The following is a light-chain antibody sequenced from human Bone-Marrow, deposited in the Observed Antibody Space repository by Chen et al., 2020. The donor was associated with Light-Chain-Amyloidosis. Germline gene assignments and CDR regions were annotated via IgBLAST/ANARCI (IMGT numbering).Light chain of an antibody. J-gene: IGLJ2*01. V-gene: IGLV2-14*01. CDR3: SSYTSIGKVV. CDR1: TSDVGGYNY. Sequence: HSVLTQPASVSGSPGQSITISCTGTTSDVGGYNYVSWYQQYPGKAPKLMISEVSYRPSGVSNRFSGAKSGNTASLTISGLQAEDEADYYCSSYTSIGKVVFGGGTTVTVL. CDR2: EVS.